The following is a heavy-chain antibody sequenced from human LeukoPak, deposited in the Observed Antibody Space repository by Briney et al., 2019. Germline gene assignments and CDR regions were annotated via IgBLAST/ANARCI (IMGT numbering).Heavy chain of an antibody. J-gene: IGHJ3*02. CDR3: ARDSGSYYVHDAFDI. V-gene: IGHV1-69*05. CDR1: GGTFSSYA. Sequence: GASVKVSCKASGGTFSSYAISWVRQAPGQGLEWMGGIIPVFRTANYAQKLQGRVTMTTDTSTSTAYMELRSLRSDDTAVYYCARDSGSYYVHDAFDIWGQGTMVTVSS. CDR2: IIPVFRTA. D-gene: IGHD1-26*01.